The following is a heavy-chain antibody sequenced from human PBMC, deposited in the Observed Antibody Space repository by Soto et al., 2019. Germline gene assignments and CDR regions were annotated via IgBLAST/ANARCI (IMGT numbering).Heavy chain of an antibody. V-gene: IGHV4-59*01. CDR1: GGSISSYY. Sequence: SETLSLTCTVSGGSISSYYWSWIRQPPGKGLEWIGYIYYSGSTNYNPSLKSRVTISVDTSKNQFSLKLSSVTAADTAVYYCARDLNKYSGYGFEYWGQGTLVTVSS. D-gene: IGHD5-12*01. CDR2: IYYSGST. CDR3: ARDLNKYSGYGFEY. J-gene: IGHJ4*02.